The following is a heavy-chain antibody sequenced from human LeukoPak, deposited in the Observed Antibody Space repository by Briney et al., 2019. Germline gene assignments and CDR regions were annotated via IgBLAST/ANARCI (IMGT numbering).Heavy chain of an antibody. CDR2: ISGGST. CDR3: ARTKWELQAFDI. Sequence: GGSLRLSCAASGFTVSSNEMSWVRQAPGKGLEWVSSISGGSTYYADSRKGRFTISRDNSKNTLHLQMNSLRAEDTAVYYCARTKWELQAFDIWGQGTMVTVSS. D-gene: IGHD1-26*01. V-gene: IGHV3-38-3*01. CDR1: GFTVSSNE. J-gene: IGHJ3*02.